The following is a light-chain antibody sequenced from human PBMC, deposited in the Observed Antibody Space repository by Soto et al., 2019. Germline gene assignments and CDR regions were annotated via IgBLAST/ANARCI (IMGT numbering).Light chain of an antibody. J-gene: IGKJ1*01. CDR1: QSISSY. V-gene: IGKV1-39*01. Sequence: DIQMCQSPSALSASVGDRVTITCRASQSISSYLNWYQQKPGKAPKLLIYAASSLQSGVPSRFSGSGSGTDFTLTISSLQPEDFATYDCQQSYSTPQAFGQGTKV. CDR3: QQSYSTPQA. CDR2: AAS.